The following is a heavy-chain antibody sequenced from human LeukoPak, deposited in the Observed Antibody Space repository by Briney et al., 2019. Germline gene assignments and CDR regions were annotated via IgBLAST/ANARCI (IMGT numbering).Heavy chain of an antibody. D-gene: IGHD4-17*01. Sequence: ASVKVSCKASGYTFTNYGIIWVRQAPGQGLEWMGWISTDNGNTNYVQKLQGRVTMTTDTSTSTAYMELRSLRSDDTAVYYCARNGGYGDYLFDYWGQGTLVTVSS. CDR1: GYTFTNYG. CDR2: ISTDNGNT. V-gene: IGHV1-18*01. CDR3: ARNGGYGDYLFDY. J-gene: IGHJ4*02.